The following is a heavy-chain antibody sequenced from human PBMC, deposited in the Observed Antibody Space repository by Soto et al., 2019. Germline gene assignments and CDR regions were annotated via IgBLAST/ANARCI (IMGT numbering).Heavy chain of an antibody. CDR1: GFTFSSYS. CDR3: AREGTVAYSSSSKYYYGMDV. V-gene: IGHV3-21*01. Sequence: GGSLRLSCAASGFTFSSYSMNWVRQAPGKGLEWVSSISSSSYIYYADSVKGRFTISRDNAKNSLYLQMNSLRAEDTAVYYCAREGTVAYSSSSKYYYGMDVWGQGTTVTVSS. CDR2: ISSSSYI. D-gene: IGHD6-6*01. J-gene: IGHJ6*02.